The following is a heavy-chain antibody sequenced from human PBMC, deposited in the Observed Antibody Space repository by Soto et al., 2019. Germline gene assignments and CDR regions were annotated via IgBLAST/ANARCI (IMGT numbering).Heavy chain of an antibody. D-gene: IGHD3-9*01. J-gene: IGHJ4*02. CDR2: ISGSGGST. CDR3: AKASYYPLYYDILTGYYFDY. Sequence: EVQLLESGGGLVQPGGSLRLSCAASGFTFSSYAMSWVRQAPGKGLEWVSAISGSGGSTYYADSVKGRFTISRDNSKNTLYLQMNRLRAEDTAVYYCAKASYYPLYYDILTGYYFDYWGQGTLVTVSS. V-gene: IGHV3-23*01. CDR1: GFTFSSYA.